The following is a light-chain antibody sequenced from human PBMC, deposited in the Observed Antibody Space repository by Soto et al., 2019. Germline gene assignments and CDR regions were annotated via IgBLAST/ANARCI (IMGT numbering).Light chain of an antibody. Sequence: QSALTQPASVSGSPGQSITISCTGTSSDVGGYNYVSWYQHHPGKAPKLMIYAVSNRPSGVSNRFSGSKSGNTASLTISGLQAEDEADYYCNSYTTSKWVFGGGTKVTVL. J-gene: IGLJ3*02. CDR3: NSYTTSKWV. CDR2: AVS. V-gene: IGLV2-14*03. CDR1: SSDVGGYNY.